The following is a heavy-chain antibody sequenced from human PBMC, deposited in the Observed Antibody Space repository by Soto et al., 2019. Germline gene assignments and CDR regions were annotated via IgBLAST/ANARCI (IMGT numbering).Heavy chain of an antibody. D-gene: IGHD6-19*01. V-gene: IGHV4-39*01. Sequence: SETLSLTCTVSGGSISSSSYYWGWIRQPPGKGLEWIGSIYYSGSTYYNPSLKSRVTISVDTSKNQFSLKLSSVTAADTAVYYCARLPIAVAVASSAYYYYYYMDVWGKGTTVTVSS. CDR3: ARLPIAVAVASSAYYYYYYMDV. CDR1: GGSISSSSYY. J-gene: IGHJ6*03. CDR2: IYYSGST.